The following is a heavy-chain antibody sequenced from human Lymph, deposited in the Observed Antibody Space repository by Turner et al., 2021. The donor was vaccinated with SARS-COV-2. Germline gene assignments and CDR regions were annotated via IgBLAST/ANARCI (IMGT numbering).Heavy chain of an antibody. D-gene: IGHD6-19*01. J-gene: IGHJ5*02. V-gene: IGHV3-30-3*01. CDR1: GLTFSSYG. CDR2: ISYDGTNT. CDR3: ARDVLKKEVAGTSDNWFDP. Sequence: QVQLVESGGGVVQPGRYQSISCAASGLTFSSYGLHWVRQAPGKGLEWVAVISYDGTNTYYADSVKGRFTISRDNSKNTLYLQMSSLRPDDSALYYCARDVLKKEVAGTSDNWFDPWGQGTLVTVSS.